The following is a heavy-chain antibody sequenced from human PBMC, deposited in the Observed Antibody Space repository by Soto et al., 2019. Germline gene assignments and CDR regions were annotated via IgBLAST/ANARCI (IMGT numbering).Heavy chain of an antibody. CDR3: AKRKYFPSTTCFDY. CDR2: RYSDGRS. CDR1: GFTVSISY. V-gene: IGHV3-66*01. Sequence: VESGGALVQPGGSLRLSCAGSGFTVSISYMTWVRQVPGKGLEWVSIRYSDGRSYHAESVKGRFTISTDDSENTWYLQMSSLRAEDTAVYCCAKRKYFPSTTCFDYWGQGTQVTVSS. D-gene: IGHD2-2*01. J-gene: IGHJ4*02.